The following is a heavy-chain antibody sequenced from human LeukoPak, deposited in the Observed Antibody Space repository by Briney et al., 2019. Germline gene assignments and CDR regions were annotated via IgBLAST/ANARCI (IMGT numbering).Heavy chain of an antibody. CDR2: IIPIFGTA. CDR3: ARGGWNYGDYYYYMDV. J-gene: IGHJ6*03. V-gene: IGHV1-69*06. Sequence: GASVKVSCKASGYAFTSYYMHWVRQAPGQGLEWMGGIIPIFGTANYAQKFQGRVTITADKSTSTAYMELSSLRSEDTAVYYCARGGWNYGDYYYYMDVWGKGTTVTVSS. D-gene: IGHD1-7*01. CDR1: GYAFTSYY.